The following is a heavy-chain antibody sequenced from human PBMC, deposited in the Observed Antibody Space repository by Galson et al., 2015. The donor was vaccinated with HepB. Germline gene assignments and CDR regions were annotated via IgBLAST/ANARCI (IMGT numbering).Heavy chain of an antibody. CDR1: GYSFTSHF. Sequence: SVKVSCRASGYSFTSHFVHWVRQAPGHGLEWMGIINPSGGATGYTQMSQGSTTYAQKFQGRVTMTSDTATSTVYMDLTSLTSDDTAVYYCARGMFQGGNGELGTWGQGTLVTVSS. CDR2: INPSGGATGYTQMSQGST. CDR3: ARGMFQGGNGELGT. V-gene: IGHV1-46*03. J-gene: IGHJ5*02. D-gene: IGHD3-10*01.